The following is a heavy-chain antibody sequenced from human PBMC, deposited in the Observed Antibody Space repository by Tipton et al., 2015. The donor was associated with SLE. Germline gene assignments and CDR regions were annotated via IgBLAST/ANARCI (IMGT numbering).Heavy chain of an antibody. D-gene: IGHD6-19*01. V-gene: IGHV4-34*08. J-gene: IGHJ4*02. CDR3: AISSGWSVDY. CDR2: INHSGST. CDR1: GFTFSSYW. Sequence: LRLSCAASGFTFSSYWMTWVRQPPGKGLEWIGEINHSGSTNYNPSLKSRVTISVDTSKNQFSLKLSSVTAADTAVYYCAISSGWSVDYWGQGTLVTVSS.